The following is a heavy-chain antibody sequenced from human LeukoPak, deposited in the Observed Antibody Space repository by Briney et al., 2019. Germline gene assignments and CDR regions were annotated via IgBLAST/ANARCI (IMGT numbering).Heavy chain of an antibody. CDR2: ISASGSDT. CDR3: AKGAHPPSSSWFYFNY. Sequence: PGGSLRLSCAASGFTFSDYYMSWIRQAPGKGLEWVSAISASGSDTYYADSVKGRFTISRDNSKNTLYLQMNSLRADDTAVYYCAKGAHPPSSSWFYFNYWGQGTLVTVSS. CDR1: GFTFSDYY. J-gene: IGHJ4*02. D-gene: IGHD6-13*01. V-gene: IGHV3-23*01.